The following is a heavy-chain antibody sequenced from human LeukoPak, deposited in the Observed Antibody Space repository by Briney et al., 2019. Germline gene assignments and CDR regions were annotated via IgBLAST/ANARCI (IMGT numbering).Heavy chain of an antibody. CDR2: LYIGGNT. J-gene: IGHJ4*02. V-gene: IGHV3-23*05. CDR3: MTAAGYNFGQY. Sequence: GGSLRLSCAASGFTFSSYAMSWVRQAPGKGLEWVSALYIGGNTYYADSVRGRFTISRDNSKNTLYLQMNSLRAEDTAIYYCMTAAGYNFGQYWGQGTLVTVSS. D-gene: IGHD5-18*01. CDR1: GFTFSSYA.